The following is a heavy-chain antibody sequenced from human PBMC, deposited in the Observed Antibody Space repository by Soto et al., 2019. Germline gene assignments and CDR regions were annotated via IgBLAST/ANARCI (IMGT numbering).Heavy chain of an antibody. CDR1: GFTVSSNY. V-gene: IGHV3-53*02. D-gene: IGHD1-26*01. Sequence: EVQLVETGGGLIQPGGSLRLSCAASGFTVSSNYMSWVRQAPGKGLEWVSVIYSGGSTYYADSVKGRFTISRDNSKNTLYLQMNSLRVEDTAVYFCAKEGRAERELLHSDCWGQGTLVTVSS. J-gene: IGHJ4*02. CDR2: IYSGGST. CDR3: AKEGRAERELLHSDC.